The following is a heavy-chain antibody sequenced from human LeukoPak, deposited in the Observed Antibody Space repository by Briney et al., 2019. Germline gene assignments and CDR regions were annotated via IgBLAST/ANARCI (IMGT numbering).Heavy chain of an antibody. CDR1: GFTFSSYA. CDR2: ISGSGGST. J-gene: IGHJ4*02. Sequence: GGSLRLSCAASGFTFSSYAMSWVRQAPGKGLEWVSAISGSGGSTYYADSVKGRFTISRDNSKNTLYLQMNSLRAEDTAVYYCAKYPSALWFGDLVGGDYFGYWGQGTLVTVSS. CDR3: AKYPSALWFGDLVGGDYFGY. V-gene: IGHV3-23*01. D-gene: IGHD3-10*01.